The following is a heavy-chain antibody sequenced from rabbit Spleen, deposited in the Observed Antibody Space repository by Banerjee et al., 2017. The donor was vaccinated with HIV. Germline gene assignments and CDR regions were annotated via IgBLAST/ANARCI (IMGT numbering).Heavy chain of an antibody. V-gene: IGHV1S45*01. J-gene: IGHJ4*01. CDR2: INTATAKA. Sequence: QEQLKESGGGLVQPGGSLKLSCKASGFSFSARDVMCWVRQAPGKGLEWIACINTATAKAVYANWAKGRFTISTTSSTTVTLQMTSLTAADTATYFCARSLYVGYSYPHFNLWGPGTLVTVS. CDR1: GFSFSARDV. CDR3: ARSLYVGYSYPHFNL. D-gene: IGHD6-1*01.